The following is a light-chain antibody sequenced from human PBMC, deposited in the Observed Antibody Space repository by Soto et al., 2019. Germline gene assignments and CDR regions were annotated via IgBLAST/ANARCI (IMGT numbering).Light chain of an antibody. J-gene: IGLJ1*01. CDR3: CSYAGSSTPYV. CDR2: EVS. Sequence: QSVLTQPASVSGSPGQSITISCTGTSSDVGSYNLVSWYQQHPGKANKLMIYEVSKRPSGVSNRFSGSKSGNTASLTISGLQAEDEADYYCCSYAGSSTPYVFGTGTKVTVL. CDR1: SSDVGSYNL. V-gene: IGLV2-23*02.